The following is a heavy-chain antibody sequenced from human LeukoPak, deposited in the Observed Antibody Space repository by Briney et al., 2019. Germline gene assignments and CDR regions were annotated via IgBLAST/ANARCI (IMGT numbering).Heavy chain of an antibody. D-gene: IGHD6-13*01. CDR3: ARTQKYSSSWLFDY. CDR2: IYGGGTT. V-gene: IGHV3-53*01. CDR1: GFTVSRDY. Sequence: GGSLRLSCAASGFTVSRDYMSWVRQAPGKGLEWFSVIYGGGTTHYADSVRGRFTISRDNSKNTPYLQMNSLRADDTAVYYCARTQKYSSSWLFDYWGQGTLVTVSS. J-gene: IGHJ4*02.